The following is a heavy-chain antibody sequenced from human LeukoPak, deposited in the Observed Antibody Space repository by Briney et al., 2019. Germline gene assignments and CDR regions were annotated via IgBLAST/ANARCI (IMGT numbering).Heavy chain of an antibody. CDR1: GFTLSGHW. J-gene: IGHJ4*02. CDR3: TRDRSRAEDD. V-gene: IGHV3-7*01. CDR2: INQGGSDK. Sequence: QTGGSLRLSCAASGFTLSGHWMSWVRQAPGKGLEWVANINQGGSDKYYVDSVKGRFTISRDNANNLLYLQMNSLRGEDTAVYYCTRDRSRAEDDWGQGTLVTVSS. D-gene: IGHD1-14*01.